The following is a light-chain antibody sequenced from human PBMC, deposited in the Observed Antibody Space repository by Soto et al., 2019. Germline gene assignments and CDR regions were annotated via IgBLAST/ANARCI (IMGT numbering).Light chain of an antibody. J-gene: IGKJ1*01. CDR1: QTISTW. CDR2: KAS. V-gene: IGKV1-5*03. Sequence: IQMTQSPSTLSASVGDRVTFTCRASQTISTWLAWYQQKPEEAPKLLIYKASTLEVGVPSRFRANGSGTEFTRTIYTLHPADFATYYCQQYNSYPWTFGQGTKV. CDR3: QQYNSYPWT.